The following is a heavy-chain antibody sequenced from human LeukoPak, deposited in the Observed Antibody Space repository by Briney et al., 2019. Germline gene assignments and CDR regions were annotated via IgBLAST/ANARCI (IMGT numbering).Heavy chain of an antibody. CDR1: GFTFSSYA. V-gene: IGHV3-30-3*01. J-gene: IGHJ4*02. CDR2: ISYDGSNK. D-gene: IGHD2-2*01. Sequence: GGSLRLSCAASGFTFSSYAMHWVRQAPGKGLEWVAVISYDGSNKYYADSVKGRFTISRDNSKNTLYLQMNSLRAEDTAVYYCARDGLFIVVEPAVVYFDYRGQGTLVTVSS. CDR3: ARDGLFIVVEPAVVYFDY.